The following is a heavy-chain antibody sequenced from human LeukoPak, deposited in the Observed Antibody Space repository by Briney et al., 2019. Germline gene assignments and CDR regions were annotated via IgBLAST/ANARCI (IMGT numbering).Heavy chain of an antibody. J-gene: IGHJ5*02. CDR2: IYYSGST. CDR3: ARSHWGPHGSRIANWFDP. V-gene: IGHV4-38-2*02. Sequence: PSETLSLTCTVSGYSIGSGYYWGWIRQPPGKGLEWIGSIYYSGSTYYNPSLKSRVTISLDTSKNQFSLKLSSVTAADTAVYYCARSHWGPHGSRIANWFDPWGQGTLVTVSS. CDR1: GYSIGSGYY. D-gene: IGHD7-27*01.